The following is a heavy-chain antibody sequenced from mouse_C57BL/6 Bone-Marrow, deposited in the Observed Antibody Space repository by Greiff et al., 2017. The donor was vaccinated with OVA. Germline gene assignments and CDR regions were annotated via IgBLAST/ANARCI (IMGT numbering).Heavy chain of an antibody. D-gene: IGHD2-4*01. Sequence: LQESGAELARPGASVKLSCKASGYTFTSYGISWVKQRTGQGLEWIGEIYPRSGNTYYNEKFKGKATLTADKSSSTAYMELRSLTSEDSAVYFCARWRLRRPAWFAYWGQGTLVTVSA. V-gene: IGHV1-81*01. CDR3: ARWRLRRPAWFAY. CDR2: IYPRSGNT. CDR1: GYTFTSYG. J-gene: IGHJ3*01.